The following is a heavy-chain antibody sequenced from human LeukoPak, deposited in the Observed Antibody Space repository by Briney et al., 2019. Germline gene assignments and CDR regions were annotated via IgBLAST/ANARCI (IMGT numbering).Heavy chain of an antibody. Sequence: GGSLRLSCAASGLTFSSYAMSWVRPAPGKTLEWGTASSGSSGNTYYSDSVKGRFTISRHNYKYTLNLQMNSLRAEDTAVYYCAKVGFSEMEWLLYSDHWGQGTLVTVS. CDR2: SSGSSGNT. CDR1: GLTFSSYA. V-gene: IGHV3-23*01. CDR3: AKVGFSEMEWLLYSDH. D-gene: IGHD3-3*01. J-gene: IGHJ4*02.